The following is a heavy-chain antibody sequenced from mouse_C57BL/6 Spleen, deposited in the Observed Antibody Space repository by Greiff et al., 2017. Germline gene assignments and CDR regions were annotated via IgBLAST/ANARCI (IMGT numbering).Heavy chain of an antibody. CDR3: ARWEVRLDY. Sequence: QVQLQQPGAELVMPGASVKLSCKASGYTFTSYWMHWVKQRPGQGLEWIGAIDPSDSYTNYNQKFKGKSTLTVDKSSSTAYMQLSSLTSEDSAVYYCARWEVRLDYWGQGTTRTVSS. J-gene: IGHJ2*01. CDR2: IDPSDSYT. V-gene: IGHV1-69*01. D-gene: IGHD2-14*01. CDR1: GYTFTSYW.